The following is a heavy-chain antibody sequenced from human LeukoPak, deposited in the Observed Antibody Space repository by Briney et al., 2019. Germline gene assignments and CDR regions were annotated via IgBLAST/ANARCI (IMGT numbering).Heavy chain of an antibody. Sequence: PGRSLRLSFAASGFTFSSYGMHWVRQAPGKGLEWVAVISYDGFNPYYADSEKGRFTISRDNSKNTLWLQMNSLRAEDTAVYYCAKVKEMYSSGSYYFDYWGQGTLVTVSS. CDR1: GFTFSSYG. CDR2: ISYDGFNP. J-gene: IGHJ4*02. D-gene: IGHD6-19*01. V-gene: IGHV3-30*18. CDR3: AKVKEMYSSGSYYFDY.